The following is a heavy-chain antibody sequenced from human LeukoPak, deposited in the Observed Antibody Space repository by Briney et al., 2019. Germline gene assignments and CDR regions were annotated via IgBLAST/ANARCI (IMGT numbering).Heavy chain of an antibody. CDR2: IIPIFPTT. CDR1: GGTFSSYA. CDR3: ARGGGYNYGFDY. D-gene: IGHD5-18*01. Sequence: ASVKVSCKASGGTFSSYAISWVRQAPGQGLEWMGGIIPIFPTTNYAQKFQGRVTITADESTSTAYMELSSLRSEDTAVYYCARGGGYNYGFDYWGRGTLVTVSS. V-gene: IGHV1-69*13. J-gene: IGHJ4*02.